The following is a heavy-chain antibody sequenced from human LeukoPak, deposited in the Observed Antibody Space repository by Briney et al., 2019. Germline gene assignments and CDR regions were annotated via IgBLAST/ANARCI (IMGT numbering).Heavy chain of an antibody. CDR2: IYYSGSS. CDR1: GGSISSGGYY. D-gene: IGHD5-24*01. Sequence: SETLSLTCTVSGGSISSGGYYWSWIRQNPGKGLEWIGYIYYSGSSYYNPSLKSRVTISVDTSKNQFSLKLSSVTAADTAVYYCARSLGDDYNYYYWGQGTLVTVSS. CDR3: ARSLGDDYNYYY. J-gene: IGHJ4*02. V-gene: IGHV4-31*03.